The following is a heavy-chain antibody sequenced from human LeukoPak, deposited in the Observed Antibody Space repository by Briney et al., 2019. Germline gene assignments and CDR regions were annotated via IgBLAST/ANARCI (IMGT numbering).Heavy chain of an antibody. Sequence: ASVKVSCKASGYTFHGYYMHWVRQAPGQGLEWMGWINPNSGGTNYAQKFQGRVTMTRDTSISTAYMELSRLRSDDTAVYCCARGGWVSYGFHDAFDIWGQGTMVTVSS. CDR3: ARGGWVSYGFHDAFDI. J-gene: IGHJ3*02. D-gene: IGHD5-18*01. CDR2: INPNSGGT. V-gene: IGHV1-2*02. CDR1: GYTFHGYY.